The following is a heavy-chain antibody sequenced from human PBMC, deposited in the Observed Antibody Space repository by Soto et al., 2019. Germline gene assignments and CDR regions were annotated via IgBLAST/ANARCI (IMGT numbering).Heavy chain of an antibody. CDR1: GFTFSGSA. V-gene: IGHV3-73*02. J-gene: IGHJ4*02. D-gene: IGHD6-6*01. CDR3: TPRGGSSRGFDY. CDR2: IRSKANSYAT. Sequence: EVQLVESGGGLVQPGGSLKLSCAASGFTFSGSAMHWVRQASGKGLEWVGRIRSKANSYATAYAASVKGRFTISRDDSKNTAYLQMNSLKTEDTAVYYCTPRGGSSRGFDYWGQGTLVTVSS.